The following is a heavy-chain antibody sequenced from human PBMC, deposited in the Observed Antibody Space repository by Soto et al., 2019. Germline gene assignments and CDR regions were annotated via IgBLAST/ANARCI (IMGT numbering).Heavy chain of an antibody. CDR3: ARVGEGGWFDP. Sequence: ASVKVSCKASGGTFNSYAIDWVRQAPGQGLEWMGWISAYNGNTNYAQKFQGRVTITRDTSTSTAYMELSSLRSEDTAVYYCARVGEGGWFDPWGQGTLVTVSS. D-gene: IGHD3-10*01. J-gene: IGHJ5*02. CDR2: ISAYNGNT. CDR1: GGTFNSYA. V-gene: IGHV1-18*01.